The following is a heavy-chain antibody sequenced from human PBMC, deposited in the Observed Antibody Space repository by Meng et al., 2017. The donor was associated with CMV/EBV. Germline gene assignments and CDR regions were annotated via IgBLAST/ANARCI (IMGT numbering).Heavy chain of an antibody. J-gene: IGHJ6*02. Sequence: GESLKISCAASGFTVSSNYMSWVRQSPGKGLEWVSVIYSGGSTYYADSVKGRFTISRENSKNKLYLQMNSLRAEDTAVYYCARDLNVVVPAAMGGTTAKNKLGYYYYGMDVWGQGTTVTVSS. V-gene: IGHV3-66*02. CDR1: GFTVSSNY. CDR2: IYSGGST. D-gene: IGHD2-2*01. CDR3: ARDLNVVVPAAMGGTTAKNKLGYYYYGMDV.